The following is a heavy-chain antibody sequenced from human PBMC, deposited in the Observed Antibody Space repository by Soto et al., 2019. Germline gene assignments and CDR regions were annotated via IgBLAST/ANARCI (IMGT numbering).Heavy chain of an antibody. CDR1: GFTFSDYG. CDR2: ISYDGSNK. V-gene: IGHV3-30*18. D-gene: IGHD6-19*01. CDR3: AKPGSGGWVDY. J-gene: IGHJ4*02. Sequence: QVQLVESGGGVVQPGRSLRLSCAASGFTFSDYGMHWVRQTPGKGLEWVAGISYDGSNKYYADSVKGRFTISRDNSKNTLFLQMNSLRAEDTAVYYCAKPGSGGWVDYWGQGTLVTVSS.